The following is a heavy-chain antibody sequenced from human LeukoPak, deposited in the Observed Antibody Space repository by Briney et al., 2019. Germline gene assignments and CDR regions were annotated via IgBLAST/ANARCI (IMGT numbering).Heavy chain of an antibody. Sequence: PSETLSLTCSVSVGLISSSGNFYWGCIRQVPGEGLEWIGRVYYTGYSYDNPSLKSRVMGSVDASKNQVALKLNSWSAADTAIYYCARQGAITARRTHYYAMDVWGPGTTVTVSS. CDR3: ARQGAITARRTHYYAMDV. CDR2: VYYTGYS. CDR1: VGLISSSGNFY. V-gene: IGHV4-39*01. D-gene: IGHD1-20*01. J-gene: IGHJ6*02.